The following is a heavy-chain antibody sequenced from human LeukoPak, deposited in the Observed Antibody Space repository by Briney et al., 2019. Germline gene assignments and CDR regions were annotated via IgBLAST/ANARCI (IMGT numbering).Heavy chain of an antibody. J-gene: IGHJ4*02. CDR2: MSGSGAST. CDR1: GFTFSSYA. Sequence: GRSLRLSCAASGFTFSSYAMSWVSQAPGNGLEWVSAMSGSGASTYYADSVKGRFTISRDNSKNTLNLQMNSLRAEDTAVYYCAKHFERAAAETFDYWGQGNLVTVSS. D-gene: IGHD6-13*01. CDR3: AKHFERAAAETFDY. V-gene: IGHV3-23*01.